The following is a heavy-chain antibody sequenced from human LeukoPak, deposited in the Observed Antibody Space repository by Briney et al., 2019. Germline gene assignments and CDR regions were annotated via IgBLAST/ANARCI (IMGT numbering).Heavy chain of an antibody. D-gene: IGHD5-18*01. CDR1: GFIFSSYA. CDR2: ISGSGGST. CDR3: AKNQMGYSYGPNWFDP. V-gene: IGHV3-23*01. J-gene: IGHJ5*02. Sequence: GGSLRLSCAASGFIFSSYAMSWVRQAPGKGLEWVSAISGSGGSTYYADSVKGRFTISRDNSKNTLYLQMNSLRAEDTAVYYCAKNQMGYSYGPNWFDPWGHGTLVTVSS.